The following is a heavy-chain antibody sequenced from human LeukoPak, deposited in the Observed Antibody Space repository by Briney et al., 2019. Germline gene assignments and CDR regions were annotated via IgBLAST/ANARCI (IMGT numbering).Heavy chain of an antibody. CDR3: ARGYCSGGNCYNAIDI. J-gene: IGHJ3*02. D-gene: IGHD2-15*01. CDR2: IYLTGDT. V-gene: IGHV4-31*03. CDR1: GGSISSGGYY. Sequence: PSQTLSLTCTVSGGSISSGGYYWNWIRQHPGQGLEWIGYIYLTGDTQYTPSLKSRLTIAIDTSKNQFSLELSSVTAADTALYYCARGYCSGGNCYNAIDIWGQGTVVTVSS.